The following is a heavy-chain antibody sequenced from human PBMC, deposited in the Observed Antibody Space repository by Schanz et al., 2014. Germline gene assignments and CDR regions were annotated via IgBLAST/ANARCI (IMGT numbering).Heavy chain of an antibody. J-gene: IGHJ6*02. CDR1: GFTFSSYG. D-gene: IGHD3-10*01. CDR2: ISYDGSNK. Sequence: QVQLVESGGGVVQPGRSLRLSCAASGFTFSSYGMHWVRQAPGKGLEWVAVISYDGSNKYYADSVKGRYTVSRDNSKNTLYLQMNSLRDEDTALYYCAKDRIPMVRGGDYGMDVWGQGTTVTVSS. CDR3: AKDRIPMVRGGDYGMDV. V-gene: IGHV3-30*18.